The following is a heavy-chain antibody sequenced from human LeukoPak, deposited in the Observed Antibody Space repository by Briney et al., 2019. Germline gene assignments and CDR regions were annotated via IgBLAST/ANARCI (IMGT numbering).Heavy chain of an antibody. CDR1: GFTFSSYD. Sequence: GGSPRLSCAASGFTFSSYDMHWVRQAPGKGLEWVSFIRYGGTNKYYADSVKGRFTISRDNFKNTLYLQMNSLRAADTAVYYCAREFPPTWYFDLWGRGTLVTVSS. V-gene: IGHV3-30*02. CDR2: IRYGGTNK. CDR3: AREFPPTWYFDL. J-gene: IGHJ2*01.